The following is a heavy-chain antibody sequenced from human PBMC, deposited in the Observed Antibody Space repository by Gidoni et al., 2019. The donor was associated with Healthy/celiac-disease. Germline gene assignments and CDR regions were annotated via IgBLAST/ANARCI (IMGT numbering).Heavy chain of an antibody. CDR1: GGTFSSYA. V-gene: IGHV1-69*04. Sequence: QVQLVQSGAEVKKPGSSVQVSCKASGGTFSSYAISWVRQAPGQGLEWMGRIIPILGIANYAQKFQGRVTITADKSTSTAYMELSSLRSEDTAVYYCARVASRNTTSGMDVWGQGTTVTVSS. D-gene: IGHD2-15*01. J-gene: IGHJ6*02. CDR2: IIPILGIA. CDR3: ARVASRNTTSGMDV.